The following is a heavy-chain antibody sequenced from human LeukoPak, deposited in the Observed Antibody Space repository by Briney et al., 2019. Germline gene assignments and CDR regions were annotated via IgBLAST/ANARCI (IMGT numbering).Heavy chain of an antibody. CDR2: ISPKGGSI. CDR1: GFIFSRYA. D-gene: IGHD2-15*01. J-gene: IGHJ6*02. Sequence: GGSLRLSRSASGFIFSRYAMQWVRQAPGMGLEYVSVISPKGGSISYGDSVKGRFTISRDNSKNTLYLQMSNLRGEDTGVYYCAKSVEEATTLSGLDVWGQGTTVTVSS. CDR3: AKSVEEATTLSGLDV. V-gene: IGHV3-64D*09.